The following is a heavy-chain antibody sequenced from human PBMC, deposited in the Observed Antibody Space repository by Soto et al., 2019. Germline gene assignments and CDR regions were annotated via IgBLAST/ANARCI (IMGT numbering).Heavy chain of an antibody. Sequence: QITLKESGPTLVKPTQPLTLTCTFSGFSLSTSGVGVGWIRQPPGKALEWLAFIYWDDDKRYSPSLKSRLTMITDTSKNQVVLSMTNMDPVDTATYNCAHRVGAGVTSSFDYWGQGTLVTVSS. V-gene: IGHV2-5*02. J-gene: IGHJ4*02. CDR3: AHRVGAGVTSSFDY. D-gene: IGHD1-26*01. CDR1: GFSLSTSGVG. CDR2: IYWDDDK.